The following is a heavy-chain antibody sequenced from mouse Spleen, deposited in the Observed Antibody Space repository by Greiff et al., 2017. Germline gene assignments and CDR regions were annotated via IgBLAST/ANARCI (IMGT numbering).Heavy chain of an antibody. V-gene: IGHV1-76*01. CDR3: ARDYYAMDY. CDR2: IYPGSGNT. J-gene: IGHJ4*01. CDR1: GYTFTDYY. Sequence: VQGVESGAELVRPGASVKLSCKASGYTFTDYYINWVKQRPGQGLEWIARIYPGSGNTYYNEKFKGKATLTAEKSSSTAYMQLSSLTSEDSAVYFCARDYYAMDYWGQGTSVTVSS.